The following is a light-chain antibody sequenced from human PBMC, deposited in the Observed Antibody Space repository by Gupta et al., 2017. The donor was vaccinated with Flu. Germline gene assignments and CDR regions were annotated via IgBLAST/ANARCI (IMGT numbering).Light chain of an antibody. Sequence: EVVLTQSPDTLSLSPGERITLSCRASQSISENYVGWYQQKPGQAPRLLIHGASSRAAGIADRFSGSGSGTDFTLTISRLEPDDSAVYYCEQYGSSTPTFRGEVKAGIK. CDR3: EQYGSSTPT. CDR1: QSISENY. V-gene: IGKV3-20*01. J-gene: IGKJ4*01. CDR2: GAS.